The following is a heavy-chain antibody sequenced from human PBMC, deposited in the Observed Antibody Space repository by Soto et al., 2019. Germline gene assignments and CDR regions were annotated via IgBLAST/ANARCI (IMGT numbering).Heavy chain of an antibody. V-gene: IGHV2-5*02. D-gene: IGHD3-22*01. J-gene: IGHJ1*01. CDR3: AHSSGYDSSAYYLEYFQH. CDR2: IYWDDDN. Sequence: QITLKESGPTLVKPTQTLTLTCTFSGFSPSTSGVGVGWIRQPPGKALEWLALIYWDDDNRYSPSLKSRLTITKDTSKNQVVLTMTNMDPVDTATYYCAHSSGYDSSAYYLEYFQHWGQGTLVTVSS. CDR1: GFSPSTSGVG.